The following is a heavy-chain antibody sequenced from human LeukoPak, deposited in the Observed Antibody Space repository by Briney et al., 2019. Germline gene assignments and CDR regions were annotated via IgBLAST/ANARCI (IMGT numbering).Heavy chain of an antibody. V-gene: IGHV4-39*01. Sequence: PSETLSLTCTVSGGSISSSSYYWGWIRQPPGKGLEWIGSIYYSGSTYYNPSLKSRVTISVDTSKNQFSLKLSFVTAADTAVYYCARVITSLNSGSYSTKWFDPWGQGTLVTVSS. CDR3: ARVITSLNSGSYSTKWFDP. CDR2: IYYSGST. CDR1: GGSISSSSYY. D-gene: IGHD3-10*01. J-gene: IGHJ5*02.